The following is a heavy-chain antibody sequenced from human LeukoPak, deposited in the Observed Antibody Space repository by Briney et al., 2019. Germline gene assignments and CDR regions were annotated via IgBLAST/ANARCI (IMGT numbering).Heavy chain of an antibody. J-gene: IGHJ4*02. CDR1: GGSISSSNW. CDR3: ARGSGITGTMDY. CDR2: INHSGST. Sequence: SETLSLTCAVSGGSISSSNWWSWVRQPPGKGLEWIGEINHSGSTNYNPSLKSRVTISVDTSKNQFSLKLSSVTAADTAVYYCARGSGITGTMDYWGQGTLVTVSS. V-gene: IGHV4-4*02. D-gene: IGHD1-20*01.